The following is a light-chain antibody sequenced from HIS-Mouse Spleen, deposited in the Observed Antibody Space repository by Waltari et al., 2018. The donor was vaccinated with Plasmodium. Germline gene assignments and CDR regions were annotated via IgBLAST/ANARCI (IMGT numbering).Light chain of an antibody. V-gene: IGLV2-23*03. CDR3: CSYAGSSTFV. J-gene: IGLJ3*02. CDR1: SSDVGSYHL. CDR2: EGS. Sequence: QSALTQPASVSGSPGQSITISCTGTSSDVGSYHLLSWYQQHPGKAPKLMIYEGSKRPSGVSNRFSGSKSGNTASLTISGLQAEDEADYYCCSYAGSSTFVFGGGTKLTVL.